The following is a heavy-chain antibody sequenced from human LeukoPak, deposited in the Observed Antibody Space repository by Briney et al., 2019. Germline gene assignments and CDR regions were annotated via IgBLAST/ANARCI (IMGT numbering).Heavy chain of an antibody. CDR1: GFTFSSSG. V-gene: IGHV3-21*01. CDR3: ARDYYGSGVDY. CDR2: ISSSSSYI. D-gene: IGHD3-10*01. Sequence: GGSLRLSCAASGFTFSSSGMHWVRQAPGKGLEWVSTISSSSSYIYYADSVKGRFTISRDNAKNSLYLQMNSLRAEDTAVYYCARDYYGSGVDYWGQGTLVTVSS. J-gene: IGHJ4*02.